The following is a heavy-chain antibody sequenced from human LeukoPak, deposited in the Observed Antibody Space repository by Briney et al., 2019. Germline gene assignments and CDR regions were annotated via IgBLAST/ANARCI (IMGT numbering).Heavy chain of an antibody. CDR1: GGSIINNHYY. CDR3: ARHVPSALRVVVVTSDWYFDL. D-gene: IGHD2-21*02. V-gene: IGHV4-39*01. J-gene: IGHJ2*01. CDR2: VFHGGST. Sequence: SETLSLTCTASGGSIINNHYYWGWIRQPPGKGLEWIGTVFHGGSTYYNPSLESRVTISVYTANNQFSLHLRSVTAADTALYYCARHVPSALRVVVVTSDWYFDLWGRGTLVTVSS.